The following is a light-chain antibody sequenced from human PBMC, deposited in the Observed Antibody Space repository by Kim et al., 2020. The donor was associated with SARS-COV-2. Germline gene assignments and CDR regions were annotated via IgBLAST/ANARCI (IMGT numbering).Light chain of an antibody. CDR1: QSISSY. CDR3: QQRSNWPPVYT. CDR2: DAS. J-gene: IGKJ2*01. Sequence: DIVLTQSPATLSLSPGERASLSCRVSQSISSYLAWYQQKPGQAPRLLIYDASNRATGIPARFSGSGSGTDFTLTISSLEPEDFAVYYCQQRSNWPPVYTFGQGTKLEI. V-gene: IGKV3-11*01.